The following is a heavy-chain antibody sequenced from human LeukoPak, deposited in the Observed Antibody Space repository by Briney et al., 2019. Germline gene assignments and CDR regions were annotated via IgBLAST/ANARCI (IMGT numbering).Heavy chain of an antibody. CDR3: ARGLPRSTGDPLGY. J-gene: IGHJ4*02. Sequence: PGGSLRLSCAASGFTFSSYGMHWVRQAPGKGLEWVAVISYDGSNKYYADSVKGRFTISRDNAKNSLFLQMNSLRDEDTAVYYCARGLPRSTGDPLGYWGQGTLVTVSS. CDR2: ISYDGSNK. CDR1: GFTFSSYG. D-gene: IGHD7-27*01. V-gene: IGHV3-30*03.